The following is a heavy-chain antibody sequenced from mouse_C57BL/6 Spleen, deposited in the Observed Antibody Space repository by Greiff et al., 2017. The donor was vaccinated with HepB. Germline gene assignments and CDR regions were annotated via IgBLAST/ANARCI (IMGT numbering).Heavy chain of an antibody. Sequence: QVQLQQSGAELARPGASVKLSCKASGYTFTSYGISWVKQRTGQGLEWIGEIYPRSGNTYYNEKFKGKATLTADKSSSTAYMELRSLTSEDSAVYFCARSGIYYDYDGGFDYWGQGTTLTVSS. J-gene: IGHJ2*01. CDR1: GYTFTSYG. CDR3: ARSGIYYDYDGGFDY. D-gene: IGHD2-4*01. V-gene: IGHV1-81*01. CDR2: IYPRSGNT.